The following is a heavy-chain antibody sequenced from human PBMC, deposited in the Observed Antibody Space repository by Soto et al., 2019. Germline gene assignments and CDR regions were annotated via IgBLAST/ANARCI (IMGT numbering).Heavy chain of an antibody. CDR3: ARHQYSSGWHDAFDI. J-gene: IGHJ3*02. V-gene: IGHV5-51*01. Sequence: PGESLKISCKGSGYSFTSYWIGWVRQMPGKGLEWMGIIYPGDSDTRYSPSFQGQVTISADKSTSTAYLQWSSLKASDTAMYYCARHQYSSGWHDAFDIWGQGTMVTVSS. D-gene: IGHD6-19*01. CDR1: GYSFTSYW. CDR2: IYPGDSDT.